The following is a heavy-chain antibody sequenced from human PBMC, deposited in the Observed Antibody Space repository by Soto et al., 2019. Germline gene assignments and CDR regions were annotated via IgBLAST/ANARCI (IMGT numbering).Heavy chain of an antibody. V-gene: IGHV1-8*01. CDR1: GYTFTSYE. J-gene: IGHJ4*02. Sequence: EASVKVSCKASGYTFTSYEINWVRQATGQGLEWMGWMNPNNGNTGYAQKFQGRVTMTRNTSISTAYMELSSLRSEDTAVYYCARGPHPYFNDYWGQGTLVTVSS. D-gene: IGHD2-8*01. CDR2: MNPNNGNT. CDR3: ARGPHPYFNDY.